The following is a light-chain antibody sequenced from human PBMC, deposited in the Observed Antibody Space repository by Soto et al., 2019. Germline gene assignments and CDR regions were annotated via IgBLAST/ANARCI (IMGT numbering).Light chain of an antibody. V-gene: IGLV4-69*01. CDR1: SAHNTYA. CDR2: ISSDGSH. J-gene: IGLJ3*02. Sequence: QSVLTQSPSASASLGASVKLTCTLSSAHNTYAIAWHQQQPQKGPRFLLKISSDGSHNKGDGIPDRFSGSSSGAERYLTIPSLQSEDEADYYCQTWGTGIWVFGAGTQLTGL. CDR3: QTWGTGIWV.